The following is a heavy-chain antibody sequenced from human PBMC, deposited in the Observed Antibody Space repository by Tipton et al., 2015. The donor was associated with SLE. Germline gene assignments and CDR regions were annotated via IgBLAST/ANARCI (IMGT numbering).Heavy chain of an antibody. CDR3: ARGVRRGQQLLFDY. Sequence: LRLSCTVSGGSISSGGYYWSWIRQHPGKGLEWIGYIYYSGSTYYNPSLKSRVTISVDTSKNQFSLKLSSVTAADTAVYYCARGVRRGQQLLFDYWGQGTLVTVSS. CDR2: IYYSGST. V-gene: IGHV4-31*02. CDR1: GGSISSGGYY. J-gene: IGHJ4*02. D-gene: IGHD6-13*01.